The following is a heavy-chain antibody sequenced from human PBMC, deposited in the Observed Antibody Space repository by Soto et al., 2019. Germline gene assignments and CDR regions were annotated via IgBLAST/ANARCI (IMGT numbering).Heavy chain of an antibody. D-gene: IGHD2-15*01. CDR3: GRAGGGSSYYYYGMDV. CDR2: IIPIFGTA. Sequence: QVQLVQSGAEVKKPGSSVKVSCKASGGTFSSYAISWVRQAPGQGLEWMGGIIPIFGTANYAQKFQGRVTITADESTSKAYMELGSLGSEEPAGYYCGRAGGGSSYYYYGMDVWGQGTTVTVSS. CDR1: GGTFSSYA. V-gene: IGHV1-69*01. J-gene: IGHJ6*02.